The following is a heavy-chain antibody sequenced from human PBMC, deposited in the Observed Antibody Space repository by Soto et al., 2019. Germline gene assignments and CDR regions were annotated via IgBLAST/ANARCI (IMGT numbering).Heavy chain of an antibody. V-gene: IGHV4-4*07. J-gene: IGHJ5*02. CDR2: IYTSGST. CDR1: GGSISSYY. CDR3: ARDRHSMTTVWFDP. Sequence: QVQLQESGPGLVKPSETLSLTCTVSGGSISSYYWSWIRQPAGKGLEWIGRIYTSGSTNYNPSLKSRVTMSVDTSKNQFSLKLSSVTAADTAVYYCARDRHSMTTVWFDPWGQGTLVTVSS. D-gene: IGHD4-4*01.